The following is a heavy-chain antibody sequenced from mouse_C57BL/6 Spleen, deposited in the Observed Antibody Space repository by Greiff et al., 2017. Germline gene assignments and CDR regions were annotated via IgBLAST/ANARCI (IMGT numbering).Heavy chain of an antibody. CDR3: AKEEDGYYSYYCDY. V-gene: IGHV1-80*01. CDR2: IYPGDGDT. J-gene: IGHJ2*01. CDR1: GYAFSSYW. Sequence: VKLVESGAELVKPGASVKISCKASGYAFSSYWMNWVKQRPGKGLEWFGQIYPGDGDTNYNGKFKGKATLTADKSSSTAYMQLSSLTSEDSEVYFCAKEEDGYYSYYCDYWGQGTTLTVSS. D-gene: IGHD2-3*01.